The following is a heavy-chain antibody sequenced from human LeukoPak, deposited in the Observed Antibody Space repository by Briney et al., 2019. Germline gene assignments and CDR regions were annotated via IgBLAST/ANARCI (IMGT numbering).Heavy chain of an antibody. V-gene: IGHV4-59*03. J-gene: IGHJ4*02. CDR2: YYSAST. Sequence: SETLTLTCTVSGGSISSYYWSWIRLPPGKGLEWSGYYYSASTNYNPSLKSRVNISVDTSKNQYCLKLSAVAAADTAVYYCACGRWGDYWGQGTLVTVSS. CDR1: GGSISSYY. CDR3: ACGRWGDY. D-gene: IGHD3-16*01.